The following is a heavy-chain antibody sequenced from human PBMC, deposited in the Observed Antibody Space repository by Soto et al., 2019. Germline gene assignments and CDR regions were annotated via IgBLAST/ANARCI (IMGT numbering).Heavy chain of an antibody. Sequence: SGPTLVNPTQTLTLTCTFSGFSLSTSGMCVSWIRQPPGKALEWLALIDWDDDKYYSTSLKTRLTISKDTSKNQVVLTMTNMDPVDTATYYCARIGIAAAGTSMDSPFDYWGQGTLVTVSS. V-gene: IGHV2-70*01. CDR1: GFSLSTSGMC. CDR2: IDWDDDK. J-gene: IGHJ4*02. D-gene: IGHD6-13*01. CDR3: ARIGIAAAGTSMDSPFDY.